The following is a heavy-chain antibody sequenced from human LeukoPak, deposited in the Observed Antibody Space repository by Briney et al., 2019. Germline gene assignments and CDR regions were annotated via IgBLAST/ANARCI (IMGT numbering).Heavy chain of an antibody. J-gene: IGHJ4*02. V-gene: IGHV3-74*01. CDR2: INTDGSDT. CDR1: GSTFSNYR. Sequence: GGSLRLSCVVSGSTFSNYRMHWVRQAPGKGLVWVSRINTDGSDTSYVDSVRGRFTVSRDNAKNTLYLQMNSLRSEDTAVYYCARRGEDGFGYRYWGQGTLVTVSS. CDR3: ARRGEDGFGYRY. D-gene: IGHD5-12*01.